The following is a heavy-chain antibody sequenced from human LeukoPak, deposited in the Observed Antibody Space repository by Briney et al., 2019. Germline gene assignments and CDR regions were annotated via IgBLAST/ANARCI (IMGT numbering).Heavy chain of an antibody. CDR1: GFTFSGHW. V-gene: IGHV3-7*01. CDR3: ATRNIFEY. CDR2: IKYDGSEK. Sequence: GGSLRLSCTVSGFTFSGHWMNSVRQAPGKGLEWVATIKYDGSEKAYVDSVEGRFTISRDKSKDSMFLQMDSLRAEDTAVYYCATRNIFEYWGQGTLVTVSS. J-gene: IGHJ4*02.